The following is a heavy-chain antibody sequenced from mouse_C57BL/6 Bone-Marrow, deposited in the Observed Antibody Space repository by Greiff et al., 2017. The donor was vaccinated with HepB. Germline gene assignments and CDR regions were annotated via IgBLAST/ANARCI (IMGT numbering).Heavy chain of an antibody. V-gene: IGHV1-18*01. CDR1: GYTFTDYN. CDR2: INPNNGGT. D-gene: IGHD1-1*01. CDR3: ATNYGSSARAWFAY. Sequence: VQLQQSGPELVKPGASVKIPCKASGYTFTDYNMDWVKQSHGKSLEWIGDINPNNGGTIYNQKFKGKATLTVDKSSSTAYMELRSLTSEDTAVYYCATNYGSSARAWFAYWGQGTLVTVSA. J-gene: IGHJ3*01.